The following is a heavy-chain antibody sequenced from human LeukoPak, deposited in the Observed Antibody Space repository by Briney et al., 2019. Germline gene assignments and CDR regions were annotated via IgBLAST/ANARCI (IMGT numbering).Heavy chain of an antibody. CDR1: GGSFSGYY. V-gene: IGHV4-34*01. J-gene: IGHJ2*01. Sequence: SETLSLTCAVYGGSFSGYYWSWIRQPPGKGLEWIGEINHSGGTNYNPSLKSRVTISVDTSKNQFSLKLSSVTAADTAVYYCARGGRGSSGWYAVWYFDLWGRGTLVTVSS. D-gene: IGHD6-19*01. CDR2: INHSGGT. CDR3: ARGGRGSSGWYAVWYFDL.